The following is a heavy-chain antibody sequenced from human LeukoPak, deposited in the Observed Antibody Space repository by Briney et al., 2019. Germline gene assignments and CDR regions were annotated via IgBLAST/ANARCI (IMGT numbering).Heavy chain of an antibody. D-gene: IGHD6-19*01. Sequence: GGSLRLSCAASGFTFDDYAMHWVRQAPGKGLEWVSGISWNSGSIGYADSVKGRFTISRDNAKNSLYLQMNSLRAEDTALYYCAKGTLYNSGHYDYWGQGTLVTVSS. CDR1: GFTFDDYA. J-gene: IGHJ4*02. V-gene: IGHV3-9*01. CDR2: ISWNSGSI. CDR3: AKGTLYNSGHYDY.